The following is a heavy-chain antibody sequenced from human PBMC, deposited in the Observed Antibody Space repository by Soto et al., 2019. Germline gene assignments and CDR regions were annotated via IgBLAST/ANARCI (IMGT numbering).Heavy chain of an antibody. V-gene: IGHV3-30*03. J-gene: IGHJ4*02. D-gene: IGHD3-22*01. CDR3: ATNTDDSSGYYPFDY. CDR1: GFTFSSYG. CDR2: ISYDGSNK. Sequence: GGSLRLSFAASGFTFSSYGMHWVRQAPGKGLEWVAVISYDGSNKYYADSVKGRFTISRDNSKNTLYLQMNSLRAEDTAVYYCATNTDDSSGYYPFDYWGQGT.